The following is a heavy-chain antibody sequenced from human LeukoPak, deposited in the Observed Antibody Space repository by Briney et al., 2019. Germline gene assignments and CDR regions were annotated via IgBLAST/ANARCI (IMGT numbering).Heavy chain of an antibody. D-gene: IGHD6-19*01. CDR3: ARDHGKQWPKGDY. Sequence: ASVKVSRKASGYTFTGYYMHWVRQAPGQGLEWMGWINPNSGGTNYAQKFQGRVTMTRDTSISTAYMELSRLRSDDTAVYYCARDHGKQWPKGDYWGQGTLVTVSS. CDR1: GYTFTGYY. CDR2: INPNSGGT. V-gene: IGHV1-2*02. J-gene: IGHJ4*02.